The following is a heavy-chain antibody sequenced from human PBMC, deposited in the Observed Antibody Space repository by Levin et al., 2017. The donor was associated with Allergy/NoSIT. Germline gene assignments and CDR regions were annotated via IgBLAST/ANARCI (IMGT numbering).Heavy chain of an antibody. J-gene: IGHJ6*02. V-gene: IGHV3-30*03. D-gene: IGHD6-25*01. CDR2: ISSDGRNK. CDR1: GFTFSDHA. Sequence: GESLKISCAASGFTFSDHAVHWVRQAPGQGLEWVAVISSDGRNKYYAESVKGRFTISRDNSKNTLYLQMNNLRREDTSLYYCARDGRRHHYYYDAMDVWGRGTTVTVSS. CDR3: ARDGRRHHYYYDAMDV.